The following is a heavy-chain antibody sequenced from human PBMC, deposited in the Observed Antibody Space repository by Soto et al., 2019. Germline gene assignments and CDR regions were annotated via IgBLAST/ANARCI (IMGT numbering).Heavy chain of an antibody. CDR2: IKQDGSDK. CDR3: TRLMGWRDAFHI. D-gene: IGHD6-19*01. Sequence: ESGGGLVQPGGSLRLSCAASGFTFNSYWMSWVRQAPGKGLEWVASIKQDGSDKYYVDSVKGRFTVSRDNARNSLYLQMTSLRAEDTAVHYCTRLMGWRDAFHIGGQGTMVTVSS. CDR1: GFTFNSYW. V-gene: IGHV3-7*01. J-gene: IGHJ3*02.